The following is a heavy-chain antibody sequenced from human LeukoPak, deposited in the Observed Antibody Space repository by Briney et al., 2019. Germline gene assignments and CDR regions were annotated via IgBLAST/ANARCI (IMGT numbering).Heavy chain of an antibody. CDR1: GFTFDDYG. CDR2: IRWDSGGI. J-gene: IGHJ4*02. CDR3: TGYCSGGSCFTAGY. V-gene: IGHV3-9*01. D-gene: IGHD2-15*01. Sequence: GGSLRLSCAASGFTFDDYGMHWVRQAPGKGLEWVSGIRWDSGGIGYADSVKGRFTISRDNAKNSLYLQMNSLRAEDTAVYYCTGYCSGGSCFTAGYWGQGTLVTVSS.